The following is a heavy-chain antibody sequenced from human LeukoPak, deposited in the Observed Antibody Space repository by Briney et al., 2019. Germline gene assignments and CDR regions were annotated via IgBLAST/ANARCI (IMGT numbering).Heavy chain of an antibody. CDR1: GFTFSRSW. V-gene: IGHV3-7*01. CDR3: ARGCRESNYLCFDY. Sequence: GGSLRLSCAASGFTFSRSWMAWVRQAPGKGLEWVASIKLDGSEQYYVDSVKGRFTISRDNAKTSLYLQVNSLRVEDTAVYYCARGCRESNYLCFDYWGRGTLVSVSS. D-gene: IGHD4-11*01. CDR2: IKLDGSEQ. J-gene: IGHJ4*02.